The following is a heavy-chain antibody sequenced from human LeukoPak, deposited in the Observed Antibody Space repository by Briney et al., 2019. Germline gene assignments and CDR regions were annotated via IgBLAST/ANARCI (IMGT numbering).Heavy chain of an antibody. J-gene: IGHJ5*02. V-gene: IGHV1-3*01. D-gene: IGHD1-1*01. CDR3: ARDRGFEKELTSWFDP. CDR1: GDTFTSYA. CDR2: INAGNGNT. Sequence: GASVKVSCKASGDTFTSYAMHWVRQAPGQRLEWMGWINAGNGNTKYSQKFQGRVTITRDTSASTAYMELSSLRSEDTAVYYCARDRGFEKELTSWFDPWGQGTLVTVSS.